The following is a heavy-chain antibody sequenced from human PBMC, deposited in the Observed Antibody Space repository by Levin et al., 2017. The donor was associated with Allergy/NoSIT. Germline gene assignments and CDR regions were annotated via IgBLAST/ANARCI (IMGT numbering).Heavy chain of an antibody. J-gene: IGHJ4*02. CDR1: GFTISSYG. CDR2: ISGRGGST. V-gene: IGHV3-23*01. D-gene: IGHD6-19*01. CDR3: AKVQTGYSSGLDF. Sequence: ASVKVSCEVSGFTISSYGMAWVRQAPGKGLEWVSGISGRGGSTYFADSVKGRFTISRDNSKNTLYLQMNSLRAEDTAVYHCAKVQTGYSSGLDFWGQGTLVTVSS.